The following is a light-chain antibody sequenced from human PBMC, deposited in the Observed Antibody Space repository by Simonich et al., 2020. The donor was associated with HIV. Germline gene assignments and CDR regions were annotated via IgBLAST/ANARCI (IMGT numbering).Light chain of an antibody. CDR3: QQYYTTPWT. Sequence: DIVMTQSPDPLAGSLGERATINFKSSQSGLYSSNNKNYLAWYQQKPGQPPKLLIYWASTRESGVPDRFSGSGSATDFTLTISSLQAEDVAVYYCQQYYTTPWTFGQGTKVEI. V-gene: IGKV4-1*01. J-gene: IGKJ1*01. CDR1: QSGLYSSNNKNY. CDR2: WAS.